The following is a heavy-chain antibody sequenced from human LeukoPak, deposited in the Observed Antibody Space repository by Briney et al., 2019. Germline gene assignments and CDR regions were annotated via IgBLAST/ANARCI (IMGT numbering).Heavy chain of an antibody. CDR3: ARSRSRFLEWLSPVGY. V-gene: IGHV1-69*13. CDR1: GGTFSSYA. D-gene: IGHD3-3*01. Sequence: ASVKVSXKASGGTFSSYAISWVRQAPGQGLEWMGGIIPIFGTANYAQKFQGRVTITADESTSTAYMELSSLRSEDTAVYYCARSRSRFLEWLSPVGYWGQGTLVTVSS. J-gene: IGHJ4*02. CDR2: IIPIFGTA.